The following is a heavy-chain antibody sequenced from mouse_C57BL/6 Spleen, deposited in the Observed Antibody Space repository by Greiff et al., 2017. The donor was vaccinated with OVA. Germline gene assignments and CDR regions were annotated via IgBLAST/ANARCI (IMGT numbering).Heavy chain of an antibody. CDR3: AREFYYGYVWFAY. Sequence: QVQLKESGAELAKPGASVKLSCKASGYTFTSYWMHWVKQRPGQGLEWIGYINPSSGYTKYNQKFKDKATLTADKSSSTAYMQLSSLTSEDSAVYYCAREFYYGYVWFAYWGQGTLVTVSA. CDR1: GYTFTSYW. D-gene: IGHD2-2*01. CDR2: INPSSGYT. V-gene: IGHV1-7*01. J-gene: IGHJ3*01.